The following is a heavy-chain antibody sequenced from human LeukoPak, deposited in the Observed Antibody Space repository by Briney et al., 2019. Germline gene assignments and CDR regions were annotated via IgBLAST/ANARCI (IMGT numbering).Heavy chain of an antibody. J-gene: IGHJ5*02. CDR3: ARSNYDSSGFYNCFAP. Sequence: ASVKVSCKASGYTFTGYYMHWVRQAPGGGLEWMGWMNPNTSDTNHAQKFQGRVTMTRDTSISTAYMELSRLRSDDTAVYYCARSNYDSSGFYNCFAPWGQGTPVIVSS. CDR2: MNPNTSDT. CDR1: GYTFTGYY. D-gene: IGHD3-22*01. V-gene: IGHV1-2*02.